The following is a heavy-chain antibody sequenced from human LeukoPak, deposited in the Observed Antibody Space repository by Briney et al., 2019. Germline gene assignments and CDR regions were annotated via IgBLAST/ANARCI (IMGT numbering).Heavy chain of an antibody. CDR3: ATEGGYAKFFDY. J-gene: IGHJ4*02. CDR2: FDPEDGET. Sequence: PGASVKVSCKVSGYTLTELSMHWVRQAPGKGLEWMGGFDPEDGETIYAQKSQGRVTMTEDTSTDTAYMELSSLRSEDTAVYYCATEGGYAKFFDYWGQGTLVTVSS. CDR1: GYTLTELS. D-gene: IGHD5-12*01. V-gene: IGHV1-24*01.